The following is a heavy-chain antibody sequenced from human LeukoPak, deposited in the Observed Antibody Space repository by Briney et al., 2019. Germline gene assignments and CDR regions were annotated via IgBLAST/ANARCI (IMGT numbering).Heavy chain of an antibody. Sequence: ASVKVSCKASGYTFTSYGISWVRQAPGQGLEWMGWISAYNGNTNYAQKLQGRVTMTTDTSTSTAYMELRSLRSDDTAVYYCARDWVSLWLVSPDYFDFWGEETLVTVSS. CDR3: ARDWVSLWLVSPDYFDF. V-gene: IGHV1-18*01. CDR1: GYTFTSYG. J-gene: IGHJ4*02. CDR2: ISAYNGNT. D-gene: IGHD6-19*01.